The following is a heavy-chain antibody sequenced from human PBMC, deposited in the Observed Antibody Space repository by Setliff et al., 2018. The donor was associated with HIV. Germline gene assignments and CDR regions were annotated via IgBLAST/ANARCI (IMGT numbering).Heavy chain of an antibody. Sequence: SETLSLTCTVSDDSISRSNSYWAWIRQPPGKGLEWIGNIYHSGSTTFYNPSLKSRVSISIDTSKSQFSLKLRSVTAADTAVYYCARDRSGYYNLPGYFDHWGQGTPVTVSS. V-gene: IGHV4-39*02. CDR1: DDSISRSNSY. CDR2: IYHSGST. J-gene: IGHJ4*02. D-gene: IGHD3-3*01. CDR3: ARDRSGYYNLPGYFDH.